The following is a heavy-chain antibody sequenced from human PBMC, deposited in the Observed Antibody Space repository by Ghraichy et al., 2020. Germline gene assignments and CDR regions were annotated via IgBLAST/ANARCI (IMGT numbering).Heavy chain of an antibody. Sequence: LSLTCAASGFTFSSYIMHWVRQAPGKGLEWVAMTSYDGGIKNYADSVKGRFTISRDNSENTLYLQMNGLRAEDTAIYYCARGRAKMQFVGFQHWGQGTLVTVSS. CDR3: ARGRAKMQFVGFQH. D-gene: IGHD3-10*01. CDR2: TSYDGGIK. CDR1: GFTFSSYI. J-gene: IGHJ1*01. V-gene: IGHV3-30-3*01.